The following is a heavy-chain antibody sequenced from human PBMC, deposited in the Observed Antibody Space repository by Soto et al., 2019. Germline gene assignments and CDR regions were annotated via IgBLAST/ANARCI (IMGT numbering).Heavy chain of an antibody. CDR3: ARPWGIAAAGTYGLDYYYGMDV. J-gene: IGHJ6*02. V-gene: IGHV1-3*01. D-gene: IGHD6-13*01. CDR2: INAGNGNT. Sequence: QVQLVQSGAEVKKPGASVKVSCKASGYTFTSYAMHWVRQAPGQRLEWMGWINAGNGNTKYSQKFQGIVNITRDTSASTAYMELSSLRSEDTAVYYCARPWGIAAAGTYGLDYYYGMDVWGQGTTVTVSS. CDR1: GYTFTSYA.